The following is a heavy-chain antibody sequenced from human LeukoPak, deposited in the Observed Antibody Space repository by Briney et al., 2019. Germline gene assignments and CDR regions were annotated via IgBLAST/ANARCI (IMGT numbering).Heavy chain of an antibody. D-gene: IGHD6-13*01. CDR1: GFTFSSYA. J-gene: IGHJ4*02. CDR2: ISGSGGST. CDR3: AKDRRVAAAVLAFGD. Sequence: GGSLRLSCAASGFTFSSYAMSWVRQAPGKGLEWVSAISGSGGSTYYADSVEGRFTISRDNSKNTLYLQMNSLRAEDTAVYYCAKDRRVAAAVLAFGDWGQGTLVTASS. V-gene: IGHV3-23*01.